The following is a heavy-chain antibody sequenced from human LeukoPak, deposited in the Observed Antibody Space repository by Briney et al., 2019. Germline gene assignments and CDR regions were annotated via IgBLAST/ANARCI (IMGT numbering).Heavy chain of an antibody. CDR2: MSAYNGNT. CDR3: ARDRPGGLRYFDWLSY. D-gene: IGHD3-9*01. CDR1: GYTFTSYG. V-gene: IGHV1-18*01. J-gene: IGHJ4*02. Sequence: ASVKVSCTASGYTFTSYGISWVRQAPGQGLEWMGWMSAYNGNTNYAQKLQGRVTMTTDTSTSTADMELRSLRSDDTAVYYCARDRPGGLRYFDWLSYWGQGTLVTVSS.